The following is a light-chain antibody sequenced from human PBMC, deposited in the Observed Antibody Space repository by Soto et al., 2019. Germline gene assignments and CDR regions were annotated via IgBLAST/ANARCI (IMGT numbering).Light chain of an antibody. CDR3: QQSHSAPRT. Sequence: DIQMTQSPSSLSASVGDRVTITCRASQRIGTYLNWYQQKPGKAPKVLIYAASSLQSGVPSRFSSSGSGSDFTLTISSLQPEDFPTYYCQQSHSAPRTFGQGTKVEIK. V-gene: IGKV1-39*01. CDR2: AAS. CDR1: QRIGTY. J-gene: IGKJ1*01.